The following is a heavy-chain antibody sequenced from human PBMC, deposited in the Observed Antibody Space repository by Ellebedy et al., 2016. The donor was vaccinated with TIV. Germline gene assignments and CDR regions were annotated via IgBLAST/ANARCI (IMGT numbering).Heavy chain of an antibody. D-gene: IGHD6-13*01. Sequence: SLKISCAASGFTFDDYAMHSVRQAPGKGLEWVSGIGWNGDSMDYVDSVKGRFTISRDNAKNSLYLQMNGLRAEDTALYYCAKGIFQWYSSNYFDDWGQGTLVTVSS. J-gene: IGHJ4*02. CDR2: IGWNGDSM. V-gene: IGHV3-9*01. CDR3: AKGIFQWYSSNYFDD. CDR1: GFTFDDYA.